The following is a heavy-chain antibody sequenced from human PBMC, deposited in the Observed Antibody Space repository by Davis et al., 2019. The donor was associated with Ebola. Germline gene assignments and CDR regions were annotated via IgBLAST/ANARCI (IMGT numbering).Heavy chain of an antibody. CDR3: AREYWNYDY. J-gene: IGHJ4*02. CDR1: GFTFSDYY. Sequence: PGGSLRLSCAASGFTFSDYYMSWVRQAPGKGLEWLSCISGSGGTIYYADSVKGRFTISRDNAKNSLYLQMHTLRDEDTAVYYCAREYWNYDYWGQGTLVTVSS. V-gene: IGHV3-11*04. D-gene: IGHD1-1*01. CDR2: ISGSGGTI.